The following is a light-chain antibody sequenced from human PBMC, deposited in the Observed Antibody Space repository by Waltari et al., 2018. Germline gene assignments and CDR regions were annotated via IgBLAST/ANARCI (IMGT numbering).Light chain of an antibody. CDR1: HLGNIY. Sequence: SYELTHPPSVSVSPGPTASLTCSGHHLGNIYVSWYQQKPGQSPVLIIYQDTKRPSGIPERLSGSNSGNTATLTISGTQVMDEGDYYCQAWDTISAGLGGGTKLTVL. CDR2: QDT. J-gene: IGLJ2*01. CDR3: QAWDTISAG. V-gene: IGLV3-1*01.